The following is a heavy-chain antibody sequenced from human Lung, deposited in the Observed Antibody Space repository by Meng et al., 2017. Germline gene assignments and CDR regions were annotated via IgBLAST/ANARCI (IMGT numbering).Heavy chain of an antibody. CDR1: GGSFSDYY. CDR3: ARGPTTMAHDFDY. D-gene: IGHD4-11*01. Sequence: GQLQRWGRGLLKPSVTLSLSCVVSGGSFSDYYWSWIRQPPGKGLEWIGEINHSGSTNYNPSLESRATISVDTSQNNLSLKLSSVTAADSAVYYCARGPTTMAHDFDYWGQGTLVTVSS. J-gene: IGHJ4*02. CDR2: INHSGST. V-gene: IGHV4-34*01.